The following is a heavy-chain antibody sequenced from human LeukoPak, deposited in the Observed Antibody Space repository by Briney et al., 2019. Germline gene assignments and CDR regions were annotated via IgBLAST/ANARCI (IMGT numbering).Heavy chain of an antibody. V-gene: IGHV1-18*01. CDR3: ARDPLLSPPPGAFDI. Sequence: ASVKVSCKASGYTFTSYGISWVRQAPGQGLEWMGWINPNSGGTNYAQKLQGRVTMTTDTSTSTAYMELRSLRSDDTAVYYCARDPLLSPPPGAFDIWGQGTMVTVSS. CDR1: GYTFTSYG. CDR2: INPNSGGT. J-gene: IGHJ3*02. D-gene: IGHD3-16*02.